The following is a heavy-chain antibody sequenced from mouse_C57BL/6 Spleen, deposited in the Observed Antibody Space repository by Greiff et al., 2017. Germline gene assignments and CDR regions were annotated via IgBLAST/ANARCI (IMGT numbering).Heavy chain of an antibody. V-gene: IGHV3-6*01. CDR3: ARDEGYYGWFAY. CDR2: ISYDGSN. Sequence: EVKLQESGPGLVKPSQSLSLTCSVTGYSITSGYYWNWIRQFPGNKLEWMGYISYDGSNNYNPSLKNRISITRDTSKNQFFLKLNSVTTEDTATYYGARDEGYYGWFAYWGQGTLVTVSA. J-gene: IGHJ3*01. CDR1: GYSITSGYY. D-gene: IGHD1-1*01.